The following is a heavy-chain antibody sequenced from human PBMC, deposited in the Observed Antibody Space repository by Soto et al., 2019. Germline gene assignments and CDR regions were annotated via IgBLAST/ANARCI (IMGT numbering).Heavy chain of an antibody. CDR1: GGSLTSGDFY. CDR3: ERDVGAGDPGCLFDS. Sequence: PSETLSLTCRVSGGSLTSGDFYWNWIRQAPGKGLEWIGYIHYTGTTSYNPSVVSRASISLDLSQNQFSLRLSSLTAADTAVYLCERDVGAGDPGCLFDSWGQGVLVT. CDR2: IHYTGTT. V-gene: IGHV4-30-4*01. D-gene: IGHD2-21*02. J-gene: IGHJ4*02.